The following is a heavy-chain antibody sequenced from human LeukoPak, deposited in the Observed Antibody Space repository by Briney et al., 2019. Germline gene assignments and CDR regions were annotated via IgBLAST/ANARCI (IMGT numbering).Heavy chain of an antibody. J-gene: IGHJ3*02. CDR3: ARDKRYTVTRPWDAFDI. CDR2: INPSGGST. V-gene: IGHV1-46*01. D-gene: IGHD4-17*01. Sequence: GASVKVSCKASGYTFTSYYMHWVRQAPGQGLEWMGIINPSGGSTSYAQKFQGRVTMTRDMSTSTVYMELSSLRSEDTAVYYCARDKRYTVTRPWDAFDIWGQGTMVTVSS. CDR1: GYTFTSYY.